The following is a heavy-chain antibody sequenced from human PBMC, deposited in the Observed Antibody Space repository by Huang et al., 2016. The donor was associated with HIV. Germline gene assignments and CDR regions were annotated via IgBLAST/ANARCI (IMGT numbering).Heavy chain of an antibody. V-gene: IGHV3-21*02. CDR1: GFAFSRYG. CDR2: IGSDSSYI. J-gene: IGHJ5*02. CDR3: AYQQWLVGGLNH. Sequence: EVELVESGGGLVKPGGSLRLSCAASGFAFSRYGRNWVRQAPGKGLGWVAFIGSDSSYIYYADSVKGRVTISRDNAKSSIYLQLDSLRAEDTAVYYCAYQQWLVGGLNHWGQGTLVVVSS. D-gene: IGHD6-19*01.